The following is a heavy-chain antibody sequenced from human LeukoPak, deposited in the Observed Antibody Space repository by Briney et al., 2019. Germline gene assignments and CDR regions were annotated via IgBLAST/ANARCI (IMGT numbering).Heavy chain of an antibody. Sequence: PSETLSLTCTVSGGSISSYYWSWIRQPPGKGLEWIGYIYYSGSTNYNPSLKSRVTISVDTSKNQFSLKLSSVTAADTAVYYCARAFYDSSALGQVPGYWGQGTLVTVSS. D-gene: IGHD3-22*01. J-gene: IGHJ4*02. CDR1: GGSISSYY. CDR2: IYYSGST. V-gene: IGHV4-59*01. CDR3: ARAFYDSSALGQVPGY.